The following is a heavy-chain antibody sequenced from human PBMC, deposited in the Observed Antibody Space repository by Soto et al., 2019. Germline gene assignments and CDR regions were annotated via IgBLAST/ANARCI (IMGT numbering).Heavy chain of an antibody. Sequence: PGXSLILSCAASGFTVSSNYMSCVRQAPWKGLEWVSVIYSGGSTYYADSVKGRFTTSRDNSKNTLYLQMNSLRAEDTAVYYCARDDYYYYYMDVWGKGTTVTVSS. CDR2: IYSGGST. V-gene: IGHV3-66*01. J-gene: IGHJ6*03. CDR1: GFTVSSNY. CDR3: ARDDYYYYYMDV.